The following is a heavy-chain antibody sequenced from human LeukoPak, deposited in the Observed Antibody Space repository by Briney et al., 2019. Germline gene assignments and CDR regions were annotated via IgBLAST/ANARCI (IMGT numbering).Heavy chain of an antibody. J-gene: IGHJ6*02. D-gene: IGHD2-2*01. CDR1: GGSFSGYY. CDR2: INHSGSA. Sequence: PSETLSLTCAVYGGSFSGYYWSWIRQPPGKGLEWIGEINHSGSANYNQSLKSRVTISVDTSKNQFSLKLSSVTAAHTAVYYCARASTRTYCSSTSCPYYYYGMDVWGQGTTVTVSS. V-gene: IGHV4-34*01. CDR3: ARASTRTYCSSTSCPYYYYGMDV.